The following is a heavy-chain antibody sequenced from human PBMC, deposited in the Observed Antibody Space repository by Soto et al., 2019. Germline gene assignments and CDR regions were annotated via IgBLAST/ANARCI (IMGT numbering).Heavy chain of an antibody. CDR2: INPINGTT. D-gene: IGHD4-17*01. CDR3: ARVSRAGAVTKFDY. CDR1: GYTFTSYA. V-gene: IGHV1-3*01. J-gene: IGHJ4*02. Sequence: ASVKVSCKASGYTFTSYAMHWVRQAPGQRLEWMGWINPINGTTKYAQKFQGRVTITGDKSTSTAYMELSSLRSEDTAVYYCARVSRAGAVTKFDYWGQGTLVTVSS.